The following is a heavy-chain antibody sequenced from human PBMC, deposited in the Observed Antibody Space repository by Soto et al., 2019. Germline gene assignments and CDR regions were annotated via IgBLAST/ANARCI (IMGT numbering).Heavy chain of an antibody. CDR3: ARLGGYYQALDS. CDR1: DGSISRYY. CDR2: IYYAGTT. V-gene: IGHV4-59*08. D-gene: IGHD3-22*01. J-gene: IGHJ4*02. Sequence: SETLSLTCTVSDGSISRYYWSWIRQPPGKGLEWIGYIYYAGTTTYNPSLKSRVSISVDTSKNEVSLKLTSVTAADTAVYYCARLGGYYQALDSWGQGTVVTVSS.